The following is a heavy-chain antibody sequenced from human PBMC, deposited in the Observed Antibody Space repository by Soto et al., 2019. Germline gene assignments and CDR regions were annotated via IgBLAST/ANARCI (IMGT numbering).Heavy chain of an antibody. Sequence: QVQLQESGPGLVKPSQTLSLTCTVSGGSISSGDYYWSWIRQPPGKGLEWIGYIYYSGSTYYNPSLKSRVTISVDTSKHQFALKLSSVTAADTAVYYCARRESFTIFGVVYYFDYWGQGTLVTVSS. V-gene: IGHV4-30-4*01. J-gene: IGHJ4*02. D-gene: IGHD3-3*01. CDR3: ARRESFTIFGVVYYFDY. CDR2: IYYSGST. CDR1: GGSISSGDYY.